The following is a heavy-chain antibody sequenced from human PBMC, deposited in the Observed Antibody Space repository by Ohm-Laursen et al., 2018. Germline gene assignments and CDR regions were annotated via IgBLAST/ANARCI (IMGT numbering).Heavy chain of an antibody. J-gene: IGHJ2*01. D-gene: IGHD1-14*01. CDR3: ARVLTSSDWYFDL. Sequence: TLSLTCTVSGGSVSSGSYYWSWIRLHPGRGLEWIGSISHSGSTFHNPSLKSRVTMVVDTSKNHFSLKLTSVTAADRAVYFCARVLTSSDWYFDLWGRGTLVTVSS. CDR2: ISHSGST. CDR1: GGSVSSGSYY. V-gene: IGHV4-31*03.